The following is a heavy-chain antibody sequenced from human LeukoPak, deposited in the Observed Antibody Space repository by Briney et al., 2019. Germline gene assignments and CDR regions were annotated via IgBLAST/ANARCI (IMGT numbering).Heavy chain of an antibody. CDR3: AKNLYCGGGSCYPSALGMDV. D-gene: IGHD2-15*01. CDR1: GYTLTELS. CDR2: FDPEDGET. Sequence: ASVKVSCKVSGYTLTELSMHWVRQAPGKGLEWMGGFDPEDGETIYAQKFQGRVTMTEDTSTDTAYMELSSLRAEDTAVYYCAKNLYCGGGSCYPSALGMDVWGQGTTVTVSS. V-gene: IGHV1-24*01. J-gene: IGHJ6*02.